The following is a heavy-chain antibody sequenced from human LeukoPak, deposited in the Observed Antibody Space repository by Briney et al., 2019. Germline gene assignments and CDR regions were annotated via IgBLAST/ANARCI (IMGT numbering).Heavy chain of an antibody. CDR3: AGDSSGYYWAY. V-gene: IGHV3-7*01. Sequence: SYKASGGTFSSYAISWVRQAPGKGLEWVANIKQDGSEKYYVDSVKGRFTISRDNAKNSLYLQMNSLRAEDTAVYYCAGDSSGYYWAYWGQRTLVTVSS. CDR2: IKQDGSEK. D-gene: IGHD3-22*01. CDR1: GGTFSSYA. J-gene: IGHJ4*02.